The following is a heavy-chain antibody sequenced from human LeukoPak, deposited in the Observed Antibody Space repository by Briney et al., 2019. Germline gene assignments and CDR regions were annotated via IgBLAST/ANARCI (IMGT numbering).Heavy chain of an antibody. CDR2: IYSGGST. Sequence: PGGSLRLSCAASGFTVSSNYMSWVRQAPGKGLEWVSVIYSGGSTYYADSVKGRFTISRDNSKNTLYLQMNSLRAEDTAVYYCARVPSRITIFGVVPRYGMDVWGQGTTVTVSS. CDR1: GFTVSSNY. V-gene: IGHV3-66*01. CDR3: ARVPSRITIFGVVPRYGMDV. J-gene: IGHJ6*02. D-gene: IGHD3-3*01.